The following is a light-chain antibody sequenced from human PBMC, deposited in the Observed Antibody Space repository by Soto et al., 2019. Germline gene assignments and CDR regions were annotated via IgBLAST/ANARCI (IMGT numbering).Light chain of an antibody. CDR2: DVS. CDR1: TSDVGGFDY. CDR3: SSYTTTGTQV. V-gene: IGLV2-14*03. J-gene: IGLJ1*01. Sequence: QSALTQPASVSGSPGQSITLSCSGTTSDVGGFDYVSWYQQHPGKVPKLMIFDVSNRPSGVSDRFSGSKSGNTASLTISGLQAEDEADYCCSSYTTTGTQVFGTGTKLTVL.